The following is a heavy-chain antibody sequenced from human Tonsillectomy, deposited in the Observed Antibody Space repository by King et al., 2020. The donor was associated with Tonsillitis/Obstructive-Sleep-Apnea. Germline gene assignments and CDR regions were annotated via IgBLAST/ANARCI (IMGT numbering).Heavy chain of an antibody. CDR1: GDSISSSNW. J-gene: IGHJ6*03. CDR2: IYHSGST. Sequence: PLQESGPGLVKPSGTLSLTCAVSGDSISSSNWWTWVRQPPGKGLEWIGEIYHSGSTNYNPSLKSRVTISLDKSKNHFSLRLSSVTAADTAVYYCARPVGTTTGSSYYMDVWGKGTTVTVSS. D-gene: IGHD1-26*01. CDR3: ARPVGTTTGSSYYMDV. V-gene: IGHV4-4*02.